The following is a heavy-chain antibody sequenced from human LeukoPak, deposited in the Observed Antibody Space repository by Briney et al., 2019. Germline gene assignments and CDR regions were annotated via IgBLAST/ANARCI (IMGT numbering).Heavy chain of an antibody. V-gene: IGHV3-7*05. D-gene: IGHD3/OR15-3a*01. CDR3: ARDRDWSFDY. CDR1: GITFSSNW. CDR2: IKPDGSEK. Sequence: GGSLRLSCADSGITFSSNWMSWVRQAPGKGLEWVAHIKPDGSEKYYVDSVKGRFTISRDNAENSLYLQMNSLRAEDTVVYYCARDRDWSFDYWGQGTLVTVSS. J-gene: IGHJ4*02.